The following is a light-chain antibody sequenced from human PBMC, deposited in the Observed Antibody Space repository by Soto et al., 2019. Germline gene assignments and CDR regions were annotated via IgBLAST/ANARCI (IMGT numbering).Light chain of an antibody. J-gene: IGKJ5*01. V-gene: IGKV3D-11*01. CDR1: QGVSSY. Sequence: IVLTQSPATLSLSPGERATLSCRASQGVSSYLAWYQQKPGQAPRLLIYDASNRATGIPARFSGSGPGTDFTLTISSLEPEDFAVYYCQQRSNWHLTFGQGTRLEI. CDR2: DAS. CDR3: QQRSNWHLT.